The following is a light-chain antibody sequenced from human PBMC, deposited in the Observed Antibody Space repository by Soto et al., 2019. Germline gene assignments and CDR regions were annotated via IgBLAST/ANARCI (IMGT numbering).Light chain of an antibody. CDR3: RHYDSFWS. CDR2: DAS. CDR1: QTISTW. Sequence: DVQFTESPPTLSASVVDRVTITCRASQTISTWMAWYQQKPGKAPKLLVYDASTLETGVPSRFSGSGSGAEFTLTITGLQPEDIATYSCRHYDSFWSFGQGTKV. J-gene: IGKJ1*01. V-gene: IGKV1-5*01.